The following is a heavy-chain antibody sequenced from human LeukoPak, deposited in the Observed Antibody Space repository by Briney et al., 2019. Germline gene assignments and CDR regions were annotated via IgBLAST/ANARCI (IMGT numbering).Heavy chain of an antibody. J-gene: IGHJ4*02. CDR3: ARELGGIRYY. CDR1: RLTFSRSW. Sequence: PGGSLRLSCEAPRLTFSRSWMHLGRQGAGKGRLRVSLINTDGSSTSHADSVKVRITIARDNAKNALYLQMDSLRAEDTAVYYCARELGGIRYYWGQGTLVIVSS. CDR2: INTDGSST. D-gene: IGHD3-16*02. V-gene: IGHV3-74*01.